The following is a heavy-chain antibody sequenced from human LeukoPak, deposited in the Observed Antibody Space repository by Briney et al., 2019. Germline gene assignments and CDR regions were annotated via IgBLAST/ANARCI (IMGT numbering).Heavy chain of an antibody. CDR2: IYSGGST. D-gene: IGHD5-18*01. J-gene: IGHJ4*02. CDR1: GFSVTTKY. CDR3: ARDPDGYRQGHHFDY. Sequence: PGGSQRLSCEASGFSVTTKYMSWVRQAPGKGLEWVSVIYSGGSTYYADSVKGRFTISRDNSKNTLYLQMNSLKAEDTAVYYCARDPDGYRQGHHFDYWGQGTLVTVSS. V-gene: IGHV3-66*01.